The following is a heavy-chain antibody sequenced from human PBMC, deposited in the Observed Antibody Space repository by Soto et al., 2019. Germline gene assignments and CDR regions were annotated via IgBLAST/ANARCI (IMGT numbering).Heavy chain of an antibody. CDR3: ARGRDYIWAD. D-gene: IGHD3-16*01. CDR1: GVSFSSHSHW. Sequence: SETLSLTCIVSGVSFSSHSHWWSWVRQPPGKGLEWIGEIHHSGRTNYNPSFKSRVTMSVDRPKNQFSLLLNSVTDADTAAYHCARGRDYIWADWGRGALVT. CDR2: IHHSGRT. V-gene: IGHV4-4*02. J-gene: IGHJ4*02.